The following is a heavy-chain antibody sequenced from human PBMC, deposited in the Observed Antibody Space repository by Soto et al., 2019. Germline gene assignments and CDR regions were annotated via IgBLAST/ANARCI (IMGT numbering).Heavy chain of an antibody. D-gene: IGHD1-1*01. CDR3: ASTTDYYYYGMDV. V-gene: IGHV4-30-4*01. CDR2: IYYSGST. J-gene: IGHJ6*02. Sequence: LSETLSLTCTVSGGSISSGDYYWSWIRQPPGKGLEWIGYIYYSGSTYYNPSLKSRVTISVDTSKNQFSLKLSSVTAADTAVYYCASTTDYYYYGMDVWGQGTTVTVSS. CDR1: GGSISSGDYY.